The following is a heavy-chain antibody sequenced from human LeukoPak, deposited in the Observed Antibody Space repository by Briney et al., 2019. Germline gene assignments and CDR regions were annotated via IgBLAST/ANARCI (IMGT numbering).Heavy chain of an antibody. V-gene: IGHV4-59*01. Sequence: SETLSLTCTVSGGSISSYYWSWIRQPPGKGLEWIGYIYYSGSTNYNPSLKSRVTISVDTSKNQFSLKLSSVTAADTAVYYCARGDGPSYYYYGMDVWGQGTTVTVSS. CDR1: GGSISSYY. CDR3: ARGDGPSYYYYGMDV. D-gene: IGHD4-17*01. J-gene: IGHJ6*02. CDR2: IYYSGST.